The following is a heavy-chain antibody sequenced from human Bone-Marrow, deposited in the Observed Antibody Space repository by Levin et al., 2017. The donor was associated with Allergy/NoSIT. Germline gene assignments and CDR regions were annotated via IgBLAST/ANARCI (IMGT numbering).Heavy chain of an antibody. CDR1: GFTFSSYW. D-gene: IGHD3-3*01. CDR2: INSDGSST. V-gene: IGHV3-74*01. Sequence: GESLKISCAASGFTFSSYWMHWVRQAPGKGLVWVSRINSDGSSTSYADSVKGRFTISRDNAKNTLYLQMNSLRAEDTAVYYCARARSGYYTNWGQGTLVTVSS. J-gene: IGHJ4*02. CDR3: ARARSGYYTN.